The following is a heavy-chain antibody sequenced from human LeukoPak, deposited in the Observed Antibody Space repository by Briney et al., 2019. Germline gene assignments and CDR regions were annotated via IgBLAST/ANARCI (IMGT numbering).Heavy chain of an antibody. CDR3: ATGSRGYYGMDV. Sequence: ASVKVSCKVSGYTLTELSMHWVRQAPGKGLEWMGGFDPEDGETIYAQKFQGRVTMTEDTSTDAAYMELSSLRSEDTAVYYCATGSRGYYGMDVWGQGTTVTVSS. D-gene: IGHD3-10*01. CDR1: GYTLTELS. CDR2: FDPEDGET. V-gene: IGHV1-24*01. J-gene: IGHJ6*02.